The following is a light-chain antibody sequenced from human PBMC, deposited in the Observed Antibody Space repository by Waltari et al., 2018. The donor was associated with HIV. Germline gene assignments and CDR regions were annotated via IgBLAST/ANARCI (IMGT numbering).Light chain of an antibody. Sequence: SYVLTQPPSVSVAPGTTARITCGGNNIGSKSVHWYQQNPGQAPVLVVYDDRDRPSGIPERFSGSNSGNTATLTVSRVEVGDEADYYCQVWDGSSDHWVFGGGTKLTVL. V-gene: IGLV3-21*03. J-gene: IGLJ3*02. CDR1: NIGSKS. CDR3: QVWDGSSDHWV. CDR2: DDR.